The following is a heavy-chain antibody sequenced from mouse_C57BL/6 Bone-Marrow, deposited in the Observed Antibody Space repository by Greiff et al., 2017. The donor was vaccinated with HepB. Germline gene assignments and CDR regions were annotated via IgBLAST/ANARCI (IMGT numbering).Heavy chain of an antibody. CDR3: ARVDGPAWFAY. D-gene: IGHD2-3*01. J-gene: IGHJ3*01. Sequence: VQLQESGAELATPGASVKLSCTASGYTFTSYWMHWVKQRPGQGLEWIGYINPSSGYTKYNQKFKDTATLTAYKSSSTAYMQRSSLTYEDSAVYYCARVDGPAWFAYWGQGTLVTVSA. CDR2: INPSSGYT. CDR1: GYTFTSYW. V-gene: IGHV1-7*01.